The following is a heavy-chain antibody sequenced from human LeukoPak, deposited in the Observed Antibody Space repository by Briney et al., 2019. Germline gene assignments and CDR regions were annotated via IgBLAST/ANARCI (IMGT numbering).Heavy chain of an antibody. Sequence: SETLSLTCSVSGDSISTYHWNWIRKPPGKGLEWIAYMQSTGNSKYNPSLKSRATMSVDTSKNQVVLNLSSVTAADTAVYYCARDKRHSYGRYFAHWGQGMLVTDSS. CDR2: MQSTGNS. V-gene: IGHV4-59*01. D-gene: IGHD5-18*01. CDR1: GDSISTYH. J-gene: IGHJ4*02. CDR3: ARDKRHSYGRYFAH.